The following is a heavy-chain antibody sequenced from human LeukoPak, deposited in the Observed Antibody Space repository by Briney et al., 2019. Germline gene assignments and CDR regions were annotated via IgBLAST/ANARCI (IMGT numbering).Heavy chain of an antibody. Sequence: PGGSLRLSCAASGFTFSSYAMSWVRQAPGKGLEWVSAISGSGGSTYYADSVKGRFTISRDNSKNTLYLQMNSLKAEDTALYYCAKDWEYYDSSGYKSFAEYFQHWGQGTLVTVSS. V-gene: IGHV3-23*01. CDR1: GFTFSSYA. CDR3: AKDWEYYDSSGYKSFAEYFQH. D-gene: IGHD3-22*01. CDR2: ISGSGGST. J-gene: IGHJ1*01.